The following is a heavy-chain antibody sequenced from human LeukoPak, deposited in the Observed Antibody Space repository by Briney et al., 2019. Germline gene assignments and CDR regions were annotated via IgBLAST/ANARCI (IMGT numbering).Heavy chain of an antibody. V-gene: IGHV3-23*01. Sequence: GGSLRLSCAASGFTFSSYAMSWVRQAPGKGLEWVSAIGGSGGSTYYADSVKGRFTISRDNSKNTLYLQMNSLRAEDTAVYYCAMAARNYYYYYMDVWGKGTTVTVSS. CDR3: AMAARNYYYYYMDV. CDR2: IGGSGGST. CDR1: GFTFSSYA. D-gene: IGHD6-6*01. J-gene: IGHJ6*03.